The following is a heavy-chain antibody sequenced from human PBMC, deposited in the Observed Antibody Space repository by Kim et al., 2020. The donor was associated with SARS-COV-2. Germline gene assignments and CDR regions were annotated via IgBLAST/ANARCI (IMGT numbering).Heavy chain of an antibody. D-gene: IGHD3-22*01. CDR1: GGSITGYY. CDR3: ARSGSGYHGA. V-gene: IGHV4-4*07. CDR2: ISSSGST. J-gene: IGHJ4*02. Sequence: SETLSLTCTVSGGSITGYYWNWIRQPAGKGLDWIGRISSSGSTNYNPSLKSRVTMSVDTSKSQFSLQLSSVTAADTAVYFCARSGSGYHGAWGQGTLVTVSS.